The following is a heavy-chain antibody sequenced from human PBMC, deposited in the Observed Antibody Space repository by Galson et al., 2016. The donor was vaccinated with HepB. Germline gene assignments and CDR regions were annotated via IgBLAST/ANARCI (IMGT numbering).Heavy chain of an antibody. V-gene: IGHV3-74*01. J-gene: IGHJ6*02. CDR2: INSAGSSDASSV. Sequence: SLRLSCAASGFTFSSYWMHWVRQAPGKGLVWVSRINSAGSSDASSVSYADSVKGRFTISRDNSGNTVDLQMNSLRDEDTAVYYCARDGRRGYDMDVWGQGTTVTVSS. CDR3: ARDGRRGYDMDV. CDR1: GFTFSSYW.